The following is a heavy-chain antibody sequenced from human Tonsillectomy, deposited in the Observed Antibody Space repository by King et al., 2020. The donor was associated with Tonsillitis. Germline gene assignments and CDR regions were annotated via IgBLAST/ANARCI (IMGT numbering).Heavy chain of an antibody. CDR2: IIPIFGTT. Sequence: QLVQSGAEMKKPGSSVKVSCKASGGTFTSYAISWVRQAPGQGLEWMGGIIPIFGTTNYAQKFQGRVTITADKSTSTAYMELSSLRSEDTAVYYCARDEVASTGLDAFDIWGQGTMVTVSS. V-gene: IGHV1-69*06. CDR3: ARDEVASTGLDAFDI. D-gene: IGHD6-19*01. CDR1: GGTFTSYA. J-gene: IGHJ3*02.